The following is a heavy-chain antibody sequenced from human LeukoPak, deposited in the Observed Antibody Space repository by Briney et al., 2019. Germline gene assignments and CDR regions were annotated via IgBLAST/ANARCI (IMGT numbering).Heavy chain of an antibody. CDR2: INAGNGNT. J-gene: IGHJ4*02. V-gene: IGHV1-3*01. CDR3: ARGMTTVSEVFDY. CDR1: GYTFTNYA. Sequence: ASVKVSCKASGYTFTNYAMHWVRQAPGQRLEWMGWINAGNGNTKYSQKFQGRVTITRDTSASTAYMELSSLRSEDTAVYYCARGMTTVSEVFDYWGQGTLVTVSS. D-gene: IGHD4-17*01.